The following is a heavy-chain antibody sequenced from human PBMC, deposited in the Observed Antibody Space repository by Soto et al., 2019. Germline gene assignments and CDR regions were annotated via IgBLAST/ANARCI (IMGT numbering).Heavy chain of an antibody. Sequence: QVQLVESGGGVVQPGRSLRLSCAASGFTFSSYGMHWVRQAPGKGLEWVAVIWYDGSNKYYADSVKGRFTISRDNSKNTLYLQMNSLRAEDTAVYYCARDQGELLSSYGMDVWGQGTTVTVSS. CDR2: IWYDGSNK. D-gene: IGHD1-26*01. J-gene: IGHJ6*02. CDR1: GFTFSSYG. CDR3: ARDQGELLSSYGMDV. V-gene: IGHV3-33*01.